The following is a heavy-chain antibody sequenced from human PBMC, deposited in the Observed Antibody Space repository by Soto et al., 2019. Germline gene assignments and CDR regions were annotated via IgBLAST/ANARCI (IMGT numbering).Heavy chain of an antibody. Sequence: QVQLVQSGAEVKKPGASVKVSCKASGYTFTSYGISWVRQAPGQGLEWMGWISAYNGNTNYAQKPQXXXTXXTDTSTSTAYMELRSLRSDATAVYYCARDLPPVDYWGQGTLVTVSS. CDR3: ARDLPPVDY. V-gene: IGHV1-18*01. J-gene: IGHJ4*02. CDR2: ISAYNGNT. CDR1: GYTFTSYG.